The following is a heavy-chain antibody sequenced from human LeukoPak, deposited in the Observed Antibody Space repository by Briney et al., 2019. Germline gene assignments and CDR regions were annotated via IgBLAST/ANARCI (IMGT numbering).Heavy chain of an antibody. CDR1: GGSISSGGYY. D-gene: IGHD3-22*01. CDR3: VRTYYYDSSGYYYFDY. Sequence: SETLSLTCTVSGGSISSGGYYWSWIRQHPGKGLEWIGYIYYSGSTYYNPSLKSRVTISVDTSKNQFSLKLSSVTAADTAVYYCVRTYYYDSSGYYYFDYWGQGTLVTVSS. CDR2: IYYSGST. V-gene: IGHV4-31*03. J-gene: IGHJ4*02.